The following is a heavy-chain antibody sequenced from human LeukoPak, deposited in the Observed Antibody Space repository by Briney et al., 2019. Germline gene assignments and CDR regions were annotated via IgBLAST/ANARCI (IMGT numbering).Heavy chain of an antibody. CDR2: IYYSGST. CDR1: GGSISSSSYY. D-gene: IGHD3-3*01. J-gene: IGHJ6*03. CDR3: ARASRGEYDFWSPGPRGGSYYMDV. Sequence: PSETLSLTCTVSGGSISSSSYYWGWIRQPPGKGLEWIGSIYYSGSTYYDPSLKSRVTISVDTSKNQFSLKLSSVTAADTAVYYCARASRGEYDFWSPGPRGGSYYMDVWGKGTTVTVSS. V-gene: IGHV4-39*01.